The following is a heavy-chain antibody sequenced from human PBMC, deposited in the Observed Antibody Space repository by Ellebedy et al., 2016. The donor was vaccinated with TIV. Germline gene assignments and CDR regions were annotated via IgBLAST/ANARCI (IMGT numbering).Heavy chain of an antibody. J-gene: IGHJ3*02. D-gene: IGHD3-22*01. CDR3: AKTPYDTIRHSFDI. V-gene: IGHV3-23*01. CDR1: GFMFSKYA. Sequence: GGSLRLXXAASGFMFSKYAMSWVRQAPRKGLEWVSVVSGSGGDTFYADSVKGRFTISRDNSKNTLFLQMNSLRAEDTAVYYCAKTPYDTIRHSFDIWGQGTMVTVSS. CDR2: VSGSGGDT.